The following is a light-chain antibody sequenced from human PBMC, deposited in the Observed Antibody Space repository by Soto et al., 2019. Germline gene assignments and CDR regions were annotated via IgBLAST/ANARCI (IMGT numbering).Light chain of an antibody. V-gene: IGKV3-15*01. CDR2: GAS. CDR3: QQCNDWPHT. CDR1: QNVSSN. J-gene: IGKJ2*01. Sequence: EIVMTQSPVTLSVSPGESATLSCRASQNVSSNLAWYQQKPGQAPRLLIYGASTRSTGIPARFSGRGSATDFTLTISSLQSEDCAVYYCQQCNDWPHTFGQGTKLEIK.